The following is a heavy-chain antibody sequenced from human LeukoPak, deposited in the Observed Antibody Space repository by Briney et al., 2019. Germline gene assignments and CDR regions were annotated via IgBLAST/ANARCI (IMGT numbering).Heavy chain of an antibody. V-gene: IGHV3-48*02. CDR3: ARSLLMDTVMAGDY. CDR2: ISSGTTYT. D-gene: IGHD5-18*01. Sequence: GGSLRLSCAASGFIFSSHSMIWVRQAPGQGLEWGSYISSGTTYTYYADSVKGRFTISRDNAKNSLYLQMNSLRDEDTAMYYCARSLLMDTVMAGDYGGQGTLVTVS. CDR1: GFIFSSHS. J-gene: IGHJ4*01.